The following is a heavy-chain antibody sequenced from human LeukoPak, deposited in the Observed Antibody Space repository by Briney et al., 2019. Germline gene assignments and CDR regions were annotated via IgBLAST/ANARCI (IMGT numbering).Heavy chain of an antibody. CDR1: GFTFSSYG. CDR3: ARAISHALDY. D-gene: IGHD2-21*01. J-gene: IGHJ4*02. V-gene: IGHV3-30*03. CDR2: ISYDGSNK. Sequence: GGSLRLSCAASGFTFSSYGMHWVRQAPGKGLEWVAVISYDGSNKYYADSVKGRFTISRDNSKNTLYLQMNSLRAEDTAVYYCARAISHALDYWGQGTLVTVSS.